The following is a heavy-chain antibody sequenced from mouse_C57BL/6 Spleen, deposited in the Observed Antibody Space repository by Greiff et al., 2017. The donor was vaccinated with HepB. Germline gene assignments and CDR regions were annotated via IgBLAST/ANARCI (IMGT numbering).Heavy chain of an antibody. CDR3: ARSDGYYEGAMDY. Sequence: VQLQQSGPELVKPGASVKISCKASGYAFSSSWMNWVKQRPGKGLEWIGRIYPGDGDTNYNGKFKGKATLTADKSSSTAYMQLSSLTSEDSAVYFCARSDGYYEGAMDYWGQGTSVTVSS. CDR1: GYAFSSSW. D-gene: IGHD2-3*01. CDR2: IYPGDGDT. V-gene: IGHV1-82*01. J-gene: IGHJ4*01.